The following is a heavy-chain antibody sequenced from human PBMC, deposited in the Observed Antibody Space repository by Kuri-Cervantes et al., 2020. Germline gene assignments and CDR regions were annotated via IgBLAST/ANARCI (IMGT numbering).Heavy chain of an antibody. CDR3: VRPNYGGFDS. CDR1: GFTFSTYA. J-gene: IGHJ4*02. V-gene: IGHV3-23*01. D-gene: IGHD3-16*01. CDR2: ISGTDGRT. Sequence: GESLKISCAASGFTFSTYAMSWVRQAPGKGLEWVSTISGTDGRTYYADSVKGRFTISRDNSKNTLYVQMNNLRPEDTAVYYCVRPNYGGFDSWGQGVLVTVSS.